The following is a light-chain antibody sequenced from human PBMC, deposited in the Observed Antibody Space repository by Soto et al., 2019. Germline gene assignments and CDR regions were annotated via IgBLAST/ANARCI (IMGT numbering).Light chain of an antibody. Sequence: IVLTQSPATLSLSPGKTATLSCRASQSVSNNYVAWYQQKPGQAPRLLIYGASNRATGIPDRFSGSGSGTDFTLTISRLEPEDFAVYYCQQYGSSGTFGQGTKVDIK. CDR2: GAS. CDR3: QQYGSSGT. V-gene: IGKV3-20*01. CDR1: QSVSNNY. J-gene: IGKJ1*01.